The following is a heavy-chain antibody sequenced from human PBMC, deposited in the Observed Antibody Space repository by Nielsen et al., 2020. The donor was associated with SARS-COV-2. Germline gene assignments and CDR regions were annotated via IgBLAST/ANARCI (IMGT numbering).Heavy chain of an antibody. CDR2: IWYDGSNK. V-gene: IGHV3-30*02. CDR3: AKSRGRSYKSGYDY. J-gene: IGHJ4*02. D-gene: IGHD1-26*01. Sequence: GESLKISCVASGFTFSGSAMHWVRQAPGKGLEWVAVIWYDGSNKYYADSVKGRFTISRDNSKNTLYLQMNSLRAEDTAVYYCAKSRGRSYKSGYDYWGQGTLVTVSS. CDR1: GFTFSGSA.